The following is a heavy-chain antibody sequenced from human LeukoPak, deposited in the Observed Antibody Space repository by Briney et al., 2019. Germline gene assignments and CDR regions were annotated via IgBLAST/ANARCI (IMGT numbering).Heavy chain of an antibody. Sequence: PGRSLRLSCVASGFTFSSYAMGWVRQAPGKGLEWVSAISGSGVTTHYAGSVKGRFSISRDNSKNTLYLQMDSLRAEDTALYYCAKRVVVGATSPYSDFQDWGQGTLVTVSS. CDR2: ISGSGVTT. D-gene: IGHD1-26*01. V-gene: IGHV3-23*01. CDR1: GFTFSSYA. CDR3: AKRVVVGATSPYSDFQD. J-gene: IGHJ1*01.